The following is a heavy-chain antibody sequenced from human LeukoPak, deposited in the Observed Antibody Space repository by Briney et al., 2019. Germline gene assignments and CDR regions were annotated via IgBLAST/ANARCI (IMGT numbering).Heavy chain of an antibody. Sequence: SETLSLTCTVSGGSISSSSYYWGWIRQPPGKGLEWIGSIYYSGSTYYNPSLKSRVTISVDTSKNQFSLKLSSVTAADTAVYYCARDGRIAAAVLFDYWGQGTLVTVSS. CDR2: IYYSGST. CDR1: GGSISSSSYY. V-gene: IGHV4-39*07. J-gene: IGHJ4*02. CDR3: ARDGRIAAAVLFDY. D-gene: IGHD6-13*01.